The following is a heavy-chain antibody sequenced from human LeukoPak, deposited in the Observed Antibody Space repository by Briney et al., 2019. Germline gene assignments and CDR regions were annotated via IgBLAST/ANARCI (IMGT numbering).Heavy chain of an antibody. CDR1: GFTVSSNY. CDR3: ARSKYSSGLYYFDY. D-gene: IGHD6-19*01. V-gene: IGHV3-53*01. CDR2: IYSGGST. J-gene: IGHJ4*02. Sequence: GGSLRLSCAASGFTVSSNYMSWVRRAPGKGLEWVSVIYSGGSTYYADSVKGRFTISRDNSKNTLYLQMNSLRAEDTAVYYCARSKYSSGLYYFDYWGQGTLVTVSS.